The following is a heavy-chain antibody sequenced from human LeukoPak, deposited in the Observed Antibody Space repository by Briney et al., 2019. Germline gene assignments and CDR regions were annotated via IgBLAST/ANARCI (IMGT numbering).Heavy chain of an antibody. V-gene: IGHV3-30*04. J-gene: IGHJ3*02. CDR2: ISYDGSNK. Sequence: GGSLRHSCAASGFTFSRYAMHWVRQTPGRGLAWVTVISYDGSNKYYADSVKGRFTISRDNSKNTLYLQMNSLRAEDTAVYYCARASVWHVDLSPYHAFDIWGQGTMVTVSS. D-gene: IGHD5-12*01. CDR3: ARASVWHVDLSPYHAFDI. CDR1: GFTFSRYA.